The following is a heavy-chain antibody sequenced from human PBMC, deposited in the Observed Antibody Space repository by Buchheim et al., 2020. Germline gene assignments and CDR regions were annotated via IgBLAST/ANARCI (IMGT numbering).Heavy chain of an antibody. CDR2: IYSGGST. D-gene: IGHD6-19*01. CDR3: ARGSYQTGWRGFSYYSMDV. Sequence: HLQGSGPGLVRPSETLSLTCTVSGASINSGGYYWDWVRQPPGKGLEWVGHIYSGGSTYFNPSLKCRVPISFDASNNPLSLMLTSVTAADTGTYYCARGSYQTGWRGFSYYSMDVWGQGT. CDR1: GASINSGGYY. J-gene: IGHJ6*02. V-gene: IGHV4-39*07.